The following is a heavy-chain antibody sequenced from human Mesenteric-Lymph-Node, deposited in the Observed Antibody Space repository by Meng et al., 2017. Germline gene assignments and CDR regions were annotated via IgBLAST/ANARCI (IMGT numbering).Heavy chain of an antibody. V-gene: IGHV1-2*06. CDR3: ARRADY. CDR2: INPNNGGT. CDR1: GYSFTDYY. J-gene: IGHJ4*02. Sequence: QLGQVGAEVKKPGASVKVSCKASGYSFTDYYIHWVRQAPGQGLEWMGRINPNNGGTNYAQKFQGRVTMTRDTSITTAYMEVSSLRSDDTAVYYCARRADYWGQGTLVTVSS.